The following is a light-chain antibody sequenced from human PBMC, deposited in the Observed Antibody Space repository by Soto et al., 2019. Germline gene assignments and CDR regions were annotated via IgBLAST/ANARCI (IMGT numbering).Light chain of an antibody. CDR2: DAS. CDR3: QQRSNWPSIT. V-gene: IGKV3-11*01. Sequence: EIVLTQSPATLSLSTGERATLSCRASQSVSSYLACYQQKPGQAPRLLIYDASNRATGIPARFSGSGSGTDFTLTISSLEPEDFAVYYCQQRSNWPSITFGQGTRLEIK. CDR1: QSVSSY. J-gene: IGKJ5*01.